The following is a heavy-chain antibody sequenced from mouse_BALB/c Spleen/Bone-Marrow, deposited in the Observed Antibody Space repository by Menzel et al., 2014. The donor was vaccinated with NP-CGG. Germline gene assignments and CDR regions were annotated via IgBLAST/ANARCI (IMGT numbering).Heavy chain of an antibody. J-gene: IGHJ3*01. CDR3: ARSDYRYDPLAN. CDR2: IDTSDSYI. D-gene: IGHD2-14*01. Sequence: VQLQQSGAELVMPGASVKMSCKASGYTFTDYWMHWVKQRPGQGLEWIGAIDTSDSYISYNQKFKGKATLTVDESSSTAYMQLSSLTSEGSAVYHCARSDYRYDPLANWGQGTLVTVSA. V-gene: IGHV1-69*01. CDR1: GYTFTDYW.